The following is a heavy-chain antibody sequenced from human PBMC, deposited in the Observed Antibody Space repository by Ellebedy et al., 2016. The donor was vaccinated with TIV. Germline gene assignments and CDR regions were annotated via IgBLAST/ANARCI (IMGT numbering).Heavy chain of an antibody. V-gene: IGHV3-7*01. CDR3: VRESYRNYTWGTTGFDS. CDR1: GFTFSSHW. D-gene: IGHD4-11*01. Sequence: GESLKISCAASGFTFSSHWMNWVRQAPGQGLEWVANINEDGSDRNYVASVKGRFTISRDNAKSSLYLQMTSLRAEYTDVYYCVRESYRNYTWGTTGFDSWGQGTLVTASS. J-gene: IGHJ5*01. CDR2: INEDGSDR.